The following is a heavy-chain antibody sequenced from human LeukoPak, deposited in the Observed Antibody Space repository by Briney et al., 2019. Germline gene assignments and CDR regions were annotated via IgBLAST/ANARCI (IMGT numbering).Heavy chain of an antibody. Sequence: GGSLRLSCAASGFTLSSYAMSWVRQAPGKGLEWVSAISGSGGSTYYADSVKGRFTISRDNSKNTLYLQMNSLRAEDTAVYYCAKSSSGYSYYFDYWGQGTLVTVSS. CDR1: GFTLSSYA. CDR3: AKSSSGYSYYFDY. V-gene: IGHV3-23*01. CDR2: ISGSGGST. J-gene: IGHJ4*02. D-gene: IGHD3-22*01.